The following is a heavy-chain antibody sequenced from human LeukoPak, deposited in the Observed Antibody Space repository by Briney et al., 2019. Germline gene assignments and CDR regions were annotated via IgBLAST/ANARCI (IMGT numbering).Heavy chain of an antibody. CDR3: AGYVWGTYRYTNY. J-gene: IGHJ4*02. CDR2: ISGHSDST. V-gene: IGHV3-23*01. Sequence: GGSLRLSCAASGFTFSSYAMSWVRQAPGQGPEWVSGISGHSDSTYHADSVRGRFTISRDNSKNTLYLQMNSLRAEDTAVYYCAGYVWGTYRYTNYWGQGTLVTVSS. D-gene: IGHD3-16*02. CDR1: GFTFSSYA.